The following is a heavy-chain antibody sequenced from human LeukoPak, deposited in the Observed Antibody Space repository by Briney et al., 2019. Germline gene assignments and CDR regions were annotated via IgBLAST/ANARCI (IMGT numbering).Heavy chain of an antibody. D-gene: IGHD2-2*01. V-gene: IGHV4-59*01. CDR3: TRGGRVVPAANYL. J-gene: IGHJ5*02. CDR1: GGSISSYY. CDR2: IYYSGST. Sequence: SETLSLTCTVSGGSISSYYWSWIRQPPGKGLEWIGYIYYSGSTNYNPFLKSRVTISVDTSKNQFSLKLSSVTAADTAVYYCTRGGRVVPAANYLWGQGTLVTVSS.